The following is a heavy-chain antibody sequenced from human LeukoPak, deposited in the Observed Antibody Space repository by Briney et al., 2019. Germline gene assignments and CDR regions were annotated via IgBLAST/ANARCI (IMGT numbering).Heavy chain of an antibody. CDR3: ATYTKVFDTPGAFSWSFDL. CDR1: GFTFRDNP. V-gene: IGHV3-21*01. D-gene: IGHD2/OR15-2a*01. CDR2: ISATSKSI. J-gene: IGHJ2*01. Sequence: GGSLRLSCAASGFTFRDNPMNWVRQAPGKGLEWVSSISATSKSIEYANSVKGRFTISIDNAKNSVFLQMNGLRVEDTDLCWCATYTKVFDTPGAFSWSFDLWGRGTLVTVSS.